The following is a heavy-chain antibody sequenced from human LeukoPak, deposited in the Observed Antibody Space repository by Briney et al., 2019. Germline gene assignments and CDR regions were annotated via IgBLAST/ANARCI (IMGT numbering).Heavy chain of an antibody. J-gene: IGHJ4*02. D-gene: IGHD2-2*02. CDR2: INPNSGGT. CDR1: GYTFTGYY. Sequence: ASVTASCKASGYTFTGYYMHWVRQAPGQGLEWMGWINPNSGGTNYAQKFQGRVTMTRDTSISTAYMELSRLRSEDTAVYYCATVYPGTGSFDYWGQGTLVTVSS. CDR3: ATVYPGTGSFDY. V-gene: IGHV1-2*02.